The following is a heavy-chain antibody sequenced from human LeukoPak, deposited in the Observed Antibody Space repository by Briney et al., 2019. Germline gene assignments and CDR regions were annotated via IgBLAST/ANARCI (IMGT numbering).Heavy chain of an antibody. D-gene: IGHD3-3*01. J-gene: IGHJ4*02. CDR2: IIPILGIA. CDR1: GGTFSSYA. CDR3: ARGSNYDFWSGTNYGY. V-gene: IGHV1-69*04. Sequence: SVKVSCKASGGTFSSYAISWVRQAPGQGLEWMGRIIPILGIANYAQKFQGRVTITADKSTSTAYMELSSLRSEDTAVYNCARGSNYDFWSGTNYGYWGQGTLVTVSS.